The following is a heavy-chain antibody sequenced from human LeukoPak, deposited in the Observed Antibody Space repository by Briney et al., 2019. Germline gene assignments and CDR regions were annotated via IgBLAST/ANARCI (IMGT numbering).Heavy chain of an antibody. V-gene: IGHV3-74*01. Sequence: GGSLRLSCAASGFTFSSNWMHWVRQAPGKGLVWVSRINSDVGSTTYADSVKGRFTISRDNAKNTLYLQMNSLRAEDTAVYHCARGPGGILGWFDPWGQGTLVTVSS. CDR1: GFTFSSNW. J-gene: IGHJ5*02. CDR3: ARGPGGILGWFDP. D-gene: IGHD3-16*01. CDR2: INSDVGST.